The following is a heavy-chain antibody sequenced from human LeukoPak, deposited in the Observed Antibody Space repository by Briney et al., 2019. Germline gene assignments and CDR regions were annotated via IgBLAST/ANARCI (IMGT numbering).Heavy chain of an antibody. CDR2: IFHGGNT. D-gene: IGHD4-11*01. J-gene: IGHJ6*02. V-gene: IGHV4-39*01. CDR3: ASKTYSIGYYYYYYGMDV. CDR1: GDSITSSAFS. Sequence: SETLSLTCTASGDSITSSAFSWGWIRQAPGKGLEWIGNIFHGGNTHYNPSLKSRVTISVDTSKNQFSLKLSSVTAADTAVYYCASKTYSIGYYYYYYGMDVWGQGTTVTVSS.